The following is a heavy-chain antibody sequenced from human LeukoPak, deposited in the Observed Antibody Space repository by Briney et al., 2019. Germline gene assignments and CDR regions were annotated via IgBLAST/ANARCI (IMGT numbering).Heavy chain of an antibody. J-gene: IGHJ3*02. CDR1: GGTFSSYA. V-gene: IGHV1-69*13. CDR2: IIPIFGTA. D-gene: IGHD1-26*01. Sequence: GASVKVSCTASGGTFSSYAISWVRQAPGQGLEWMGGIIPIFGTANYAQKFQGRVTITADESTSTAYMELSSLRSEDTAVYYCASYRGVRGSFHTGVAFDIWGQGTMVTVSS. CDR3: ASYRGVRGSFHTGVAFDI.